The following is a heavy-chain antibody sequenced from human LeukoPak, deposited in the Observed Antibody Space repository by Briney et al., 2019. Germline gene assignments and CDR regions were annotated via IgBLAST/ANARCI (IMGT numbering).Heavy chain of an antibody. J-gene: IGHJ4*02. CDR2: ISGSGAST. CDR1: GFTLSTNA. D-gene: IGHD3-3*01. CDR3: AKDIADFWTLLDY. V-gene: IGHV3-23*01. Sequence: GGSLRLSCLTSGFTLSTNAMSWVRQAPGKGLEWISGISGSGASTYYADSVKGRFTISRDDSRNTLYLQMNSLRGDDTAVYYCAKDIADFWTLLDYWGQGTLVTVSS.